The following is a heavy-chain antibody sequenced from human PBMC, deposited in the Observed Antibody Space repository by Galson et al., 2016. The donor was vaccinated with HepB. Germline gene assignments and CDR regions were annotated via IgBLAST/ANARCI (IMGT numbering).Heavy chain of an antibody. V-gene: IGHV4-31*03. Sequence: TLSLTCTVSGGSISTGGYYWSWIRQHPGKGLEWIGYIYYRGNTYYNPSLKSRVSISRDTSKNQFSLMLTSVIAADTAVYYCAGVASGDYRPTFDYWGQGSLVTVSS. J-gene: IGHJ4*02. CDR3: AGVASGDYRPTFDY. CDR1: GGSISTGGYY. CDR2: IYYRGNT. D-gene: IGHD4-17*01.